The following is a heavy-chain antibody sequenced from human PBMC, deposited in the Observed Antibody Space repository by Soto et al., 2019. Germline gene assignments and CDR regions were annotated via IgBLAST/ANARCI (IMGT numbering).Heavy chain of an antibody. Sequence: PSETLSLTCTVSGGSISSGGYYWSWIRQHPGKGLEWIGYIYYSGSTYYNPSLKSRVTISVDTSKNQFSLKLSSVTAADTAVYYCASSLNGYFDWEKGLYYYYGMDVWGQGTTVTVSS. CDR1: GGSISSGGYY. CDR3: ASSLNGYFDWEKGLYYYYGMDV. D-gene: IGHD3-9*01. J-gene: IGHJ6*02. CDR2: IYYSGST. V-gene: IGHV4-31*03.